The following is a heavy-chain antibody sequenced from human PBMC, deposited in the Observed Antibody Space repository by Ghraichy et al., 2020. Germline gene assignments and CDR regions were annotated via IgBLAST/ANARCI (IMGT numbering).Heavy chain of an antibody. J-gene: IGHJ4*02. CDR3: ASDLTEAGHYIPSNNYFAY. Sequence: SQTLSLTCSVSSDFINSRDYYWGWIRQPPGKGLEWIGSIYYSGTTHYNPSLKSRLTMSVDISKNQFSLKLTSVTAADTAVYYCASDLTEAGHYIPSNNYFAYWGQGILFTVSS. CDR1: SDFINSRDYY. CDR2: IYYSGTT. D-gene: IGHD6-13*01. V-gene: IGHV4-39*07.